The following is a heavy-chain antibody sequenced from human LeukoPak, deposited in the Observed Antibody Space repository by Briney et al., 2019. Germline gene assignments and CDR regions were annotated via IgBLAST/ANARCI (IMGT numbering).Heavy chain of an antibody. V-gene: IGHV3-33*01. J-gene: IGHJ4*02. CDR1: GFTFSSYG. CDR2: IWYDGSNK. CDR3: ATWDYYDSSGFDY. D-gene: IGHD3-22*01. Sequence: PGRSLRLSCAASGFTFSSYGMHWVRQAPGKGLEWVAVIWYDGSNKYYADSVKGQFTISRDNSKNTLYLQMNSLRAEDTAVYYCATWDYYDSSGFDYWGQGTLVTVSS.